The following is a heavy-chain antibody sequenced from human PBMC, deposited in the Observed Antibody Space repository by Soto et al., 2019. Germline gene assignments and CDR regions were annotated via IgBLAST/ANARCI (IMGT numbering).Heavy chain of an antibody. CDR3: AGGCIVVVGSRAYYGMDV. CDR2: IIPVFGLV. V-gene: IGHV1-69*13. D-gene: IGHD3-22*01. J-gene: IGHJ6*02. Sequence: SVKVSCKASGGTPSNSSISWVRQAPGQGLEWMGGIIPVFGLVKYAQNFQGRVTITADESTNTAYMELSSLRPEDTAVYYCAGGCIVVVGSRAYYGMDVWGQGTTVTVSS. CDR1: GGTPSNSS.